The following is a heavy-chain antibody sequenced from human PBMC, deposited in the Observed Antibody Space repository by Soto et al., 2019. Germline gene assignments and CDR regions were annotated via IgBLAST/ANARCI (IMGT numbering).Heavy chain of an antibody. J-gene: IGHJ4*02. Sequence: QVHLVESGGGVVQPGQSLRLSCAASGLTFSTYAMHWLRQAPSKGLEWVAIISYDSTNKFYADSVKGRFAISRDKSKNTLYLQMNTLRPEDTAVYFCAKTDPGGRCSGVCYPDYWGQGTLATVSS. CDR2: ISYDSTNK. CDR3: AKTDPGGRCSGVCYPDY. CDR1: GLTFSTYA. D-gene: IGHD2-21*02. V-gene: IGHV3-30*18.